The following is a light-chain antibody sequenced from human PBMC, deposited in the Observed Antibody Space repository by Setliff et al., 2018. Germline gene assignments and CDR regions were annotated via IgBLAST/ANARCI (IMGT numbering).Light chain of an antibody. Sequence: QSVLTQPASVSGSPGQSITISCTGTSSDVGGYNYVSWYQQHPGKAPKLMIYDVSNRPSGVSNRFSGSKSGNTASLTISGPQAEDEADYYCCSYTISSTRVFGTGTKVTVL. J-gene: IGLJ1*01. CDR1: SSDVGGYNY. CDR2: DVS. CDR3: CSYTISSTRV. V-gene: IGLV2-14*01.